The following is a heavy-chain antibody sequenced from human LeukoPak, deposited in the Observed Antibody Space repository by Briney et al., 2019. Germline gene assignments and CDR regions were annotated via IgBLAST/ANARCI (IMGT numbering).Heavy chain of an antibody. D-gene: IGHD3-3*01. V-gene: IGHV1-58*01. J-gene: IGHJ4*02. CDR1: GFTFTSSA. CDR3: AAVPYYDFWSGYYTCDY. Sequence: PVKVSCKASGFTFTSSAVQWVRQARGQRLEWIGWIVVGSGNTNYAQKFQERVTITRDTSTSTAYMELSSLRSEDTAVYYCAAVPYYDFWSGYYTCDYWGQGTLVTVSS. CDR2: IVVGSGNT.